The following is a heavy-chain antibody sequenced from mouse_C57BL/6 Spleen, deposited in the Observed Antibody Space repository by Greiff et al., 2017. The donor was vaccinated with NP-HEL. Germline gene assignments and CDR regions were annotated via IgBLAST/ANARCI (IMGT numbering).Heavy chain of an antibody. Sequence: QVQLQQSGAELVRPGASVTLSCKASGYTFTDYEMHWVKQTPVHGLEWIGAIDPETGGPAYNQKFKGKAILTADKSSSTAYMELRSLTSEDSAVYYCTRGGGYDYDWFAYWGQGTLVTVSA. D-gene: IGHD2-4*01. J-gene: IGHJ3*01. V-gene: IGHV1-15*01. CDR3: TRGGGYDYDWFAY. CDR2: IDPETGGP. CDR1: GYTFTDYE.